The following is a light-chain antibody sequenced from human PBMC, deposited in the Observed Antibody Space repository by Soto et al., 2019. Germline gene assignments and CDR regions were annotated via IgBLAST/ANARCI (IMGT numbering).Light chain of an antibody. V-gene: IGKV1-5*03. CDR3: QQYNSYPYP. Sequence: DIQMTQSPSTLSASVGDRVTITCRASQSISSWLAWYQQKPGNAPKPLISKASSLESGVTSSFSGSGSGTDFTLTISSLQPDDFATYYCQQYNSYPYPFGQGTKLEIK. J-gene: IGKJ2*01. CDR1: QSISSW. CDR2: KAS.